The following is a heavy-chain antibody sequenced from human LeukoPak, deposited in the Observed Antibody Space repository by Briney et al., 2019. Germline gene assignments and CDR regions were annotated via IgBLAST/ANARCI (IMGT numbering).Heavy chain of an antibody. D-gene: IGHD1-26*01. CDR3: AKDPPHIVGASGFDY. CDR2: ISYDGSNK. J-gene: IGHJ4*02. Sequence: PGRSLRLSCAASGFTFSSYGMHWVRQAPGKGLEWVAVISYDGSNKYYADSVKGRFTISRDNSKNTLYLQMNSLRAEDTAVYYCAKDPPHIVGASGFDYWGQGALVTVSS. CDR1: GFTFSSYG. V-gene: IGHV3-30*18.